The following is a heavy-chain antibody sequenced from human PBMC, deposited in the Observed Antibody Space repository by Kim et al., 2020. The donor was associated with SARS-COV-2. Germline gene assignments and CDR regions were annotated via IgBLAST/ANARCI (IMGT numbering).Heavy chain of an antibody. CDR2: IWYDGSNK. CDR3: ARDAYYDSSGYYWGIDY. V-gene: IGHV3-33*01. D-gene: IGHD3-22*01. Sequence: GGSLRLSCAASGFTFSSYGMHWVRQAPGKGLEWVAVIWYDGSNKYYADSVKGRFTISRDNSKNTLYLQMSSLRAEDTAVYYCARDAYYDSSGYYWGIDYWGQGTLVTVSS. CDR1: GFTFSSYG. J-gene: IGHJ4*02.